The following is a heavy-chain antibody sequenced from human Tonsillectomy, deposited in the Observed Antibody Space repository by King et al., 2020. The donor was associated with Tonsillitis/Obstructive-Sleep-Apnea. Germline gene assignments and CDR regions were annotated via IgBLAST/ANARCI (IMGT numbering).Heavy chain of an antibody. D-gene: IGHD6-13*01. V-gene: IGHV3-21*01. CDR2: ISSSSSYI. J-gene: IGHJ4*02. CDR1: GFTFSRYT. CDR3: ARVEAAAGLYYFDY. Sequence: VQLVESGGGLVKPGGSLRLSCAASGFTFSRYTMNWVRQALGKGLEWVSSISSSSSYIYYADSVRGRFTISRDNAQNSLYLQMNSLRADDTAVYYCARVEAAAGLYYFDYWGQGTLVTVSS.